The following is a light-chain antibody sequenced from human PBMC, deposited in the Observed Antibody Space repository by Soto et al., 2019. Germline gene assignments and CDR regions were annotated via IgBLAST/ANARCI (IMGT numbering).Light chain of an antibody. V-gene: IGLV2-14*01. Sequence: QSVLTQPASVSGSPGQSITISCTGTSSDVGLYDYVSWYQQHPGKAPQLMIYAVSNRPSGVSNRFSASKSGNTASLFISGLQAEDEDDYYCSSYTSDSSYVFGSGTRSPS. CDR1: SSDVGLYDY. CDR3: SSYTSDSSYV. J-gene: IGLJ1*01. CDR2: AVS.